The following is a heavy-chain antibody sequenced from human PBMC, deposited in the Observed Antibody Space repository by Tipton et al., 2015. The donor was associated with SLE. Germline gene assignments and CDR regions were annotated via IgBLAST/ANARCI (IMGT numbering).Heavy chain of an antibody. V-gene: IGHV4-39*07. CDR2: IYYSGST. Sequence: TLSLTCTVSGGSISSSSYYWGWIRQPPGKGLEWIGSIYYSGSTYYNPSLKSRVTISVDTSKNQFSLKLSSVTPADTAVYYCARGRYSYGYETPNWFDPWGQGTLVTVSS. CDR1: GGSISSSSYY. CDR3: ARGRYSYGYETPNWFDP. J-gene: IGHJ5*02. D-gene: IGHD5-18*01.